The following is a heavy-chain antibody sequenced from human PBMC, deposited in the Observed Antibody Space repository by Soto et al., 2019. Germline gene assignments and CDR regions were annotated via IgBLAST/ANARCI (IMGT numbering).Heavy chain of an antibody. V-gene: IGHV4-34*01. CDR1: GGSFSGYY. D-gene: IGHD1-7*01. J-gene: IGHJ5*02. CDR2: INHSGST. CDR3: ARFRYNWNWGDHDWIDP. Sequence: SETLSLSCAVYGGSFSGYYWSWIRQPPGKGLEWIGEINHSGSTNYNPSLKSRVTISVDTSKNQFSLKLSSVTAADTAVYYCARFRYNWNWGDHDWIDPWGQGTLVTVSS.